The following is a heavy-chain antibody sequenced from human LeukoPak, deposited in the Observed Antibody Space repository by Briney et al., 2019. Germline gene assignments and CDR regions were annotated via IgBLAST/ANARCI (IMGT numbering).Heavy chain of an antibody. D-gene: IGHD4-17*01. Sequence: GGSLRLSCAASGFTLSFSALNWVRQAPGKGLEWVSSISATSTYIYYADSLKGRFTISRDNAKNSLYLQMSGLRVEDTAVYYCARGGTYGDYVLDYWGQGTLVTVSS. CDR3: ARGGTYGDYVLDY. J-gene: IGHJ4*02. V-gene: IGHV3-21*01. CDR2: ISATSTYI. CDR1: GFTLSFSA.